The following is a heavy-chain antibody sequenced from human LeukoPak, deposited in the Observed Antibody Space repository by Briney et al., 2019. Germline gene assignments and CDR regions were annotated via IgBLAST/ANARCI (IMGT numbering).Heavy chain of an antibody. J-gene: IGHJ4*02. CDR2: INAGNGNT. CDR1: GYTFTSYA. V-gene: IGHV1-3*03. CDR3: AREGVYSGSYSHYFDY. Sequence: GASVKVSCKASGYTFTSYAMHWVRQAPGQRLEWMGWINAGNGNTKYSQEFQGRVTITRDTSASTAYMELSSLRSEDMAVYYCAREGVYSGSYSHYFDYWGQGTLVTVSS. D-gene: IGHD1-26*01.